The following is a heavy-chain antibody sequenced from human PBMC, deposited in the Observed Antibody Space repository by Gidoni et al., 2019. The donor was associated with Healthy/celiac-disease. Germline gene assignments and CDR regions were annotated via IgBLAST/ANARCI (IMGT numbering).Heavy chain of an antibody. V-gene: IGHV4-4*02. CDR3: ARVYGDYPDYYYYYMDV. Sequence: QVQLQESGPGLVKPSGTLSLTCAVSGGSISSSNWWSWVRQPPGKGLEWIGEIYHSGSTNYNPSLKSRVTISVDKSKNQFSLKLSSVTAADTAVYYCARVYGDYPDYYYYYMDVWGKGTTVTVSS. J-gene: IGHJ6*03. CDR1: GGSISSSNW. D-gene: IGHD4-17*01. CDR2: IYHSGST.